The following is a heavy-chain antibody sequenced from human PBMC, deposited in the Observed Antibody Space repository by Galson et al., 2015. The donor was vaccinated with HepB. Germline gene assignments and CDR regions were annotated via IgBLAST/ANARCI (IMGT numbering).Heavy chain of an antibody. Sequence: ETLSLTCTVSGGSISSYYWSWIRQPPGKGLEWIGYIYYSGSTNYNPSLKSRVTISVDTSKNQFSLKLSSVTAADTAVYYCARAVGYDFWSGYWGWFDPWGQGTLVTVSS. D-gene: IGHD3-3*01. V-gene: IGHV4-59*01. J-gene: IGHJ5*02. CDR1: GGSISSYY. CDR3: ARAVGYDFWSGYWGWFDP. CDR2: IYYSGST.